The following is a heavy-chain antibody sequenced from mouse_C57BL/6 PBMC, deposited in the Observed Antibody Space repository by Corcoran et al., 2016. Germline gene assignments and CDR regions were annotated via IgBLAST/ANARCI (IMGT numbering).Heavy chain of an antibody. CDR2: INPNNGGT. V-gene: IGHV1-18*01. CDR1: GYTFTDYY. CDR3: ARVVTTCFDY. D-gene: IGHD2-12*01. J-gene: IGHJ2*01. Sequence: EAQLKQSGPELVKPGASVKIPCKASGYTFTDYYMAWVKQSHGKSLEWIGDINPNNGGTIYNQKFKGKATLTVDKSSSTAYMELRSLTSEDTAVDYCARVVTTCFDYWGQGPTLTVSS.